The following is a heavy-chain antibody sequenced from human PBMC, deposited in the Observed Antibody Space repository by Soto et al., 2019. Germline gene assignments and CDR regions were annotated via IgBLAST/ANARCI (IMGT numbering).Heavy chain of an antibody. CDR2: ISGSGGST. CDR1: GFTFSSYA. CDR3: AKGTPVITIFGVVSMGYFHY. V-gene: IGHV3-23*01. D-gene: IGHD3-3*01. J-gene: IGHJ4*02. Sequence: GGSLRLSCPASGFTFSSYAVSWVRQAPGKGLEWVSAISGSGGSTYYADSVKGRFTISRDNSKNTLYLQMNSLRAEDTAVYYCAKGTPVITIFGVVSMGYFHYWGQGTQVTSPQ.